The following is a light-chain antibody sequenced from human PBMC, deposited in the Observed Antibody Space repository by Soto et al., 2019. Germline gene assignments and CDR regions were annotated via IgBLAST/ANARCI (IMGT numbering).Light chain of an antibody. Sequence: EIVMTQSPLSLPVTPGEPASISCSSSQSLLQSNGYNYLEWYLQKPGQSPQLLIYFGSYRASGVPDRFSGSGSSTDFTLKIRRVEAEDVGVYYSMQSQQIPPTFGQGTKVEI. J-gene: IGKJ1*01. CDR1: QSLLQSNGYNY. CDR2: FGS. V-gene: IGKV2-28*01. CDR3: MQSQQIPPT.